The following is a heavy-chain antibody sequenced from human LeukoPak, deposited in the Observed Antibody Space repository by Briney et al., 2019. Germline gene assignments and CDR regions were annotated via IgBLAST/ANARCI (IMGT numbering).Heavy chain of an antibody. CDR3: AKGTHRYYDILTGYYDSNYFDY. D-gene: IGHD3-9*01. Sequence: PGGSLRLSCAASGFTFSSYAMGWVRQAPGKGLEWVSAISGSGGSTYYADSVKGRFTISRDNSKDTLYLQMNSLRAEDTAVYYCAKGTHRYYDILTGYYDSNYFDYWGQGTLVTVSS. V-gene: IGHV3-23*01. CDR1: GFTFSSYA. CDR2: ISGSGGST. J-gene: IGHJ4*02.